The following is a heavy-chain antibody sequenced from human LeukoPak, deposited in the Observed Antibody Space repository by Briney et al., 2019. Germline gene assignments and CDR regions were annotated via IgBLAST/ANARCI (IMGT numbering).Heavy chain of an antibody. CDR1: GFSFSSYA. J-gene: IGHJ4*02. CDR3: AKGEAAVARFDD. D-gene: IGHD6-19*01. CDR2: ISGSGDNT. V-gene: IGHV3-23*01. Sequence: GGSLKLSCAASGFSFSSYAMSWVRQAPGKGLEWVSSISGSGDNTYYAESVKGRFTISRDNSKNTLFLQMNSLRAEDTAVYYCAKGEAAVARFDDWGQGTLVTVSS.